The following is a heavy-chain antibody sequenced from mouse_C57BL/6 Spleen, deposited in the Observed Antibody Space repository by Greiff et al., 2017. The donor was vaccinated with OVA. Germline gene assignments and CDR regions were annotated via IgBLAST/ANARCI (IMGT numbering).Heavy chain of an antibody. CDR1: GYTFTSYW. Sequence: SGTVLARPGASVKMSCKTSGYTFTSYWMHWVQQRPGQGLEWIGAIYPGNSDTSYNQKFKGKAKLTAVTSASTAYMELSSLTNEDSAVYYWTRPITTVVATKYYFDYWGQGTTLTVSS. D-gene: IGHD1-1*01. CDR2: IYPGNSDT. CDR3: TRPITTVVATKYYFDY. J-gene: IGHJ2*01. V-gene: IGHV1-5*01.